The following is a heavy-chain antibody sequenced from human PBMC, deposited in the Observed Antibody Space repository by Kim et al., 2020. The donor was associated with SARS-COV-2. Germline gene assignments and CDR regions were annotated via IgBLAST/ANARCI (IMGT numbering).Heavy chain of an antibody. CDR1: GFTFSSSA. CDR2: ISGRGGST. CDR3: AKTVAATDTSANY. V-gene: IGHV3-23*01. Sequence: GGSLRISCAASGFTFSSSAMSWVRQAPGKGLEWVSAISGRGGSTYYADSVKGRFTISRDNSKNTLYLQMNSLRAEDTAVYYCAKTVAATDTSANYWGQGTLVTVSA. D-gene: IGHD2-15*01. J-gene: IGHJ4*02.